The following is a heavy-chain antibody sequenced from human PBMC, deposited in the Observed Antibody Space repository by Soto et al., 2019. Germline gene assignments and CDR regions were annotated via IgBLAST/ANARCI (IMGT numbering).Heavy chain of an antibody. J-gene: IGHJ6*02. D-gene: IGHD2-2*02. CDR1: GYTFISYG. CDR3: ARDRDIGVVAASISNHYYGMDV. V-gene: IGHV1-18*04. CDR2: ISAYNGNT. Sequence: QVQLVQSGAEVKKPGASVKVSCKASGYTFISYGISWVRQAPGQGLEWTGWISAYNGNTNYAQKLQGRFSLTTDTPTSTACMDLRSLRSDDTAVYYCARDRDIGVVAASISNHYYGMDVWGQGTTVTVS.